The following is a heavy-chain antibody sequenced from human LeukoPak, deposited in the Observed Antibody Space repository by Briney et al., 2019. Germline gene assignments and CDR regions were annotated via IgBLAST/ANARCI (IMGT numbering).Heavy chain of an antibody. CDR3: AKGHTDYGTGFDL. V-gene: IGHV3-23*01. D-gene: IGHD4-17*01. CDR1: GFTLSTYA. CDR2: VNGGGINT. J-gene: IGHJ4*02. Sequence: GGSLRLSCLASGFTLSTYAMIWVRQAPRKGPEWVSLVNGGGINTYYVDSVKGRFTISRDNSKNTLHLQMNSLRVEDTAVYYCAKGHTDYGTGFDLWGQGTLVIVSS.